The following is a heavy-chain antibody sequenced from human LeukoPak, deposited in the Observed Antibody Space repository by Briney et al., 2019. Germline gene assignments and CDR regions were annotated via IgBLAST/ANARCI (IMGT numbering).Heavy chain of an antibody. CDR3: ARDRGYCSSISCPNWFDP. V-gene: IGHV1-2*02. CDR1: GYTFTDYY. J-gene: IGHJ5*02. Sequence: GASVKVSCKASGYTFTDYYIHWVRQAPGQGLEWMGWINPNSGGTNYAQKFQGRVTMTRGTSIRTAYMELSRLISDDTAVYSCARDRGYCSSISCPNWFDPWGQGTLVTVSS. CDR2: INPNSGGT. D-gene: IGHD2-2*01.